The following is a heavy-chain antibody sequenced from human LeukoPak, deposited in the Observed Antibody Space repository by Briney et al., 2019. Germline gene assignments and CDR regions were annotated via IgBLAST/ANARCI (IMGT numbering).Heavy chain of an antibody. Sequence: GGSLRLSCAASTFTFSSYAMHWVRQAPGKGLEWVTVISSDGSNKYYADSVKGRFTISRDNSKSTLDLQMNSLRAEDTAVYYCARGPSARFFGVAKGAFDIWGQGTMVTVSS. V-gene: IGHV3-30*04. D-gene: IGHD3-3*01. CDR3: ARGPSARFFGVAKGAFDI. J-gene: IGHJ3*02. CDR1: TFTFSSYA. CDR2: ISSDGSNK.